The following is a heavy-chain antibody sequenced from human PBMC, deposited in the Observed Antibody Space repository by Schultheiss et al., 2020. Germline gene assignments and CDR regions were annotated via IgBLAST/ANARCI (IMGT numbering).Heavy chain of an antibody. J-gene: IGHJ4*02. CDR3: ARGPDYGSHVDFFDW. Sequence: GGSLRLSCAASGFTLSKNWMTWVRQAPGKGLEWVANIKQDGVEKYYVDSVKGRFTISRDNAKNSVYLQMNSVRVEDTAVYYCARGPDYGSHVDFFDWWGQGTLVTVSS. CDR1: GFTLSKNW. V-gene: IGHV3-7*04. D-gene: IGHD4-17*01. CDR2: IKQDGVEK.